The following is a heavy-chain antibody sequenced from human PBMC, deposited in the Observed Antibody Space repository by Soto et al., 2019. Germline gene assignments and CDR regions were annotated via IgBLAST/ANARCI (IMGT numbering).Heavy chain of an antibody. V-gene: IGHV6-1*01. D-gene: IGHD5-12*01. J-gene: IGHJ3*02. CDR2: TYYRSKWYN. CDR3: ARSRFGRGDDYSAFDI. CDR1: GDSVSSNSAA. Sequence: SQTLSLTCAISGDSVSSNSAAWNWIRQSPSRGIEWLGRTYYRSKWYNDYTVSVKSRITINPDTSKNQFSLQLNSVTPEDTVVFYCARSRFGRGDDYSAFDIWGQGTMVTVSS.